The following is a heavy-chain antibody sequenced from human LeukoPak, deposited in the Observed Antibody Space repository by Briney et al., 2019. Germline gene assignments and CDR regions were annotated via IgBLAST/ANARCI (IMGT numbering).Heavy chain of an antibody. V-gene: IGHV4-38-2*02. CDR1: GYSISSGYY. J-gene: IGHJ5*02. CDR3: ARDKGADWFDP. Sequence: SETLSLTCTVSGYSISSGYYWGWIRQPPGKGLEWIGSIYHSGSTYYNPSLKSRVTISVDTSKNQFSLKLSSVTAADTAVYYCARDKGADWFDPWGQGTLVTVSS. CDR2: IYHSGST. D-gene: IGHD3-16*01.